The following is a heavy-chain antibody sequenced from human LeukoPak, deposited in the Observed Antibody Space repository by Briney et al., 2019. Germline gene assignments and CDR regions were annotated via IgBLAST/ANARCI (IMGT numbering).Heavy chain of an antibody. CDR1: GGSISSSSYY. V-gene: IGHV4-39*01. D-gene: IGHD1-26*01. CDR3: ARTVGATRLVNH. Sequence: SETLSLTCTVSGGSISSSSYYWGWIRQPPGKGLEWIGSIYYSGSTYYNPSLKSRVTISVDTSKNQFSLKLSSVTAADTAVYYCARTVGATRLVNHWGQGTLVTVSS. CDR2: IYYSGST. J-gene: IGHJ4*02.